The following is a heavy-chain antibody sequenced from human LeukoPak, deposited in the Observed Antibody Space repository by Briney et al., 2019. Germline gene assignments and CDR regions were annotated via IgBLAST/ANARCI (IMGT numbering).Heavy chain of an antibody. V-gene: IGHV4-34*01. CDR3: ARGVYYGSGKDY. Sequence: PSETLSLTCAVYGGSFSGYYWSWIRQPPGKGLEWIGEINHSGSTNYNPSLKRRVTISVDTSKNQFSLKLTSVTAADTAVYYCARGVYYGSGKDYWGQGTLVTVSS. CDR2: INHSGST. J-gene: IGHJ4*02. D-gene: IGHD3-10*01. CDR1: GGSFSGYY.